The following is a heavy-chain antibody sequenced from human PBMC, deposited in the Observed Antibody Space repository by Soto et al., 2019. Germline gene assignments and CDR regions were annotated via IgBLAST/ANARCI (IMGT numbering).Heavy chain of an antibody. Sequence: DVQLVESGGGLIQPGESLRLSCAAFGLTISGKKYVAWVRQAPGKGLEWVSSISSSSSFRNYADSVKGRFSISRDNDKNLVYLQMDSLRAEDTAVYYCARDPPLSVLVVVATDDFWGQGTLVTVSS. CDR3: ARDPPLSVLVVVATDDF. V-gene: IGHV3-21*01. CDR2: ISSSSSFR. J-gene: IGHJ4*02. D-gene: IGHD2-21*01. CDR1: GLTISGKKY.